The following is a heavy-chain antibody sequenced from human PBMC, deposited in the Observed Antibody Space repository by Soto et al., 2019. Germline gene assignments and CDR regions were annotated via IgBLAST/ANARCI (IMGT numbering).Heavy chain of an antibody. CDR3: AREPATAKPEGVDF. CDR1: GYTFSDYY. D-gene: IGHD1-1*01. CDR2: INPNRGGT. Sequence: ASVKVSCNASGYTFSDYYIHWVRQSPGQGLEWMGWINPNRGGTKYAPKFQGGVTMTRDTSITTAYMELSRLRSGDTAVYYCAREPATAKPEGVDFWGQGTLVTVSS. J-gene: IGHJ4*02. V-gene: IGHV1-2*02.